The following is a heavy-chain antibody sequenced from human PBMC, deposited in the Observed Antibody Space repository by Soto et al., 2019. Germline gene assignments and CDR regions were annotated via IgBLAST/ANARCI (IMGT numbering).Heavy chain of an antibody. CDR2: IRHGGTT. V-gene: IGHV4-4*02. CDR1: GGSISSTNW. J-gene: IGHJ6*02. CDR3: GRDRDSSDTGGMDV. D-gene: IGHD3-22*01. Sequence: QVQLQESGPGLVKPSGTLSLTCAVSGGSISSTNWWSWVRQPPGKGLEWIGEIRHGGTTNYNPSLKCRGASSGDKSGNQSSLELSAVTGADTAVYYCGRDRDSSDTGGMDVWGQGTTVGVSS.